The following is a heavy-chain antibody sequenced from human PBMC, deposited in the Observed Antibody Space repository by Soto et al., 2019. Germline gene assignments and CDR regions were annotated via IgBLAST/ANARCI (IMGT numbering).Heavy chain of an antibody. CDR1: GLSFGDYA. V-gene: IGHV3-49*04. CDR2: IRNPGYGGTT. CDR3: VRVIFGYYGP. D-gene: IGHD3-22*01. J-gene: IGHJ5*02. Sequence: GGSLKLSCITSGLSFGDYAMTWVRQAPGKGLEWVGFIRNPGYGGTTEYATSVKGRFIISRDDSMSSAYLQLNSLKVDDSAVYYCVRVIFGYYGPWGQGT.